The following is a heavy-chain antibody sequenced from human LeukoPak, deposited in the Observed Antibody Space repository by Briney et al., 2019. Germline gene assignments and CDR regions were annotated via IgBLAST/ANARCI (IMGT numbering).Heavy chain of an antibody. CDR3: ARGIRSDS. J-gene: IGHJ4*02. CDR1: GFSISNNNW. Sequence: PETLSLTCAVSGFSISNNNWWSWVRQPPGKGLEWIGEIYHSGSTNYNPSLESRVTISVDKSKNQFSLKLSSVTAADTAVYYCARGIRSDSWGQGILVTVSS. CDR2: IYHSGST. V-gene: IGHV4-4*03.